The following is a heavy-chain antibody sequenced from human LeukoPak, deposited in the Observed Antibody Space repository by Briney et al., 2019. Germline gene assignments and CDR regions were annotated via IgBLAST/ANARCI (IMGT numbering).Heavy chain of an antibody. CDR1: GFTFSSFA. J-gene: IGHJ4*02. CDR3: AKEGGGESSSWYY. Sequence: GGSLRLSCAASGFTFSSFAMNWVRQAPGKGLEWVSAISGSGSSTYYADSVKGRFTISRDNSKNPLYLQMNSLRVEDTAVYYCAKEGGGESSSWYYWGQGSLVTVSS. V-gene: IGHV3-23*01. CDR2: ISGSGSST. D-gene: IGHD6-13*01.